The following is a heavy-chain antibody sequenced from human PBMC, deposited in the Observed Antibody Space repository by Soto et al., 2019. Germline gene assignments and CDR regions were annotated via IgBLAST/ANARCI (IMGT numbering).Heavy chain of an antibody. CDR2: IYHSGST. V-gene: IGHV4-38-2*01. Sequence: SETLSLTCAVSGYSISSGYYWGWLRQPPGKGLEWIGSIYHSGSTYYNPSLKSRVTISVDTSKNQFSLKLSSVTAADTAVYYCARIRRGVTIFGVVTLGDYYYGMDVWGQGTTVTVSS. J-gene: IGHJ6*02. CDR3: ARIRRGVTIFGVVTLGDYYYGMDV. CDR1: GYSISSGYY. D-gene: IGHD3-3*01.